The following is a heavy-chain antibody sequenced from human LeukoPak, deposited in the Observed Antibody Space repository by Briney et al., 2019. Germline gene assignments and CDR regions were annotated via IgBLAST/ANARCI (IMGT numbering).Heavy chain of an antibody. J-gene: IGHJ4*02. CDR1: GFTFSSYS. V-gene: IGHV3-21*01. D-gene: IGHD5-12*01. CDR3: ARGATIHLSHFDY. CDR2: ISSSSSYI. Sequence: GGSVRLSCAVSGFTFSSYSMNWVRQAPGKGLEWVSSISSSSSYIYYADSVKGRFTISRDNAKNSLYLQMNSLRAEDTAVYYCARGATIHLSHFDYWGQGTLVTVSS.